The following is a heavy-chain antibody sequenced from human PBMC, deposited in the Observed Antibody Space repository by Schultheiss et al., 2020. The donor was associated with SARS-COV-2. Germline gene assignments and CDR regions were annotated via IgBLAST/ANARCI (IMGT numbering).Heavy chain of an antibody. CDR1: GFTFSSYE. D-gene: IGHD3-3*01. CDR3: ARDLDDSPFYYGMDV. V-gene: IGHV3-48*03. J-gene: IGHJ6*02. Sequence: GESLKISCAASGFTFSSYEMNWVRQAPGKGLEWVSYISSSGSTIYYADSVKGRFTISRDNAKNSLYLQMNSLRAEDTAVYYCARDLDDSPFYYGMDVWGQGTTVTVSS. CDR2: ISSSGSTI.